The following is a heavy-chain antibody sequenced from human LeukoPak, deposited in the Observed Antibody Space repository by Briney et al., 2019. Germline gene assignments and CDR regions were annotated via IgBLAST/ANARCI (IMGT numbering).Heavy chain of an antibody. CDR1: GFTVSSNY. Sequence: GGSLSLFCAVSGFTVSSNYMSWVRQAPGKGLEWVSVIFSGGSTYYADSVKGRFTISRDDSKNTVYLQMNSLRAEDTSVYFCARGGESSGYYYADYWGQGTLVTVSS. J-gene: IGHJ4*02. V-gene: IGHV3-66*01. CDR3: ARGGESSGYYYADY. D-gene: IGHD3-22*01. CDR2: IFSGGST.